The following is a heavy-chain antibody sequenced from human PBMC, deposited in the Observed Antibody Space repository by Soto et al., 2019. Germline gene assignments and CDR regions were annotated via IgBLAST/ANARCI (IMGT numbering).Heavy chain of an antibody. CDR1: GFTFNNKW. D-gene: IGHD1-26*01. Sequence: PGGSLRLSCTASGFTFNNKWMHWVRQAPGKGLVWLSRIDGAAATTNYADSVKGRFTISRDNAKNIVFLHVNGLTDEDTAVYYRARGGAMGVDYWGQGTLVTVSS. V-gene: IGHV3-74*01. CDR3: ARGGAMGVDY. J-gene: IGHJ4*02. CDR2: IDGAAATT.